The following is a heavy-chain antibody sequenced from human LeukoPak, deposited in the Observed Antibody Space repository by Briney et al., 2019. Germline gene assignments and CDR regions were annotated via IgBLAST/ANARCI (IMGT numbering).Heavy chain of an antibody. D-gene: IGHD3/OR15-3a*01. CDR3: ARDHGLLRALDP. V-gene: IGHV4-4*07. CDR1: GVSVMNNF. Sequence: SETPSLTCTVSGVSVMNNFWAWIRQPAGKGLEWVGRIYTGGNTNYNPSLKSRVTISVDTSKNQFSLNLTSVTAADTAIYYCARDHGLLRALDPWGQGTLVTVSS. J-gene: IGHJ5*02. CDR2: IYTGGNT.